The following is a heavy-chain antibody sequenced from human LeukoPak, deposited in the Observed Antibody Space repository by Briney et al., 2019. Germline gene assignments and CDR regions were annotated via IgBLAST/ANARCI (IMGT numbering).Heavy chain of an antibody. CDR2: IYTSGST. Sequence: SQTLSLTCTVSGGSISSGSYYWSWIRQPAGKGLEWIGRIYTSGSTNYNPSLKSRVTISVDTSKNQFSLKLSSVTAADTAAYYCARSRYGVLDYWGQGTLVTVSS. CDR3: ARSRYGVLDY. J-gene: IGHJ4*02. D-gene: IGHD4-17*01. CDR1: GGSISSGSYY. V-gene: IGHV4-61*02.